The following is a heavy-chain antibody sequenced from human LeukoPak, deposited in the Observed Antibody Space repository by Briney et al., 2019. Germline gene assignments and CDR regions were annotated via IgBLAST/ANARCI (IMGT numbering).Heavy chain of an antibody. V-gene: IGHV3-53*01. CDR3: ARFWSEENYDFWSGLSNWFDP. Sequence: GGSLRLSCAASGFTFSSYEMNWVRQAPGKGLEWVSVIYSGGSTYYADSVKGRFTISRDNSKNTMYLQMNSLRAEDTAVYYCARFWSEENYDFWSGLSNWFDPWGQGTLVTVSS. CDR1: GFTFSSYE. D-gene: IGHD3-3*01. CDR2: IYSGGST. J-gene: IGHJ5*02.